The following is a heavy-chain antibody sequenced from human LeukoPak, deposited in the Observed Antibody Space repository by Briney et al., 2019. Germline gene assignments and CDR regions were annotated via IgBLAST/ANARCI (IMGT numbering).Heavy chain of an antibody. CDR2: ISTSGGST. CDR3: ANGYNYGLDY. Sequence: PGGSLRLSCAASGFTFSSSAMSWVRQAPGKGLKWVSGISTSGGSTYYSDSVKGRFTISRDNSKNTLYLQMNSLRAEDTAVYCCANGYNYGLDYWGQGTLVTVSS. V-gene: IGHV3-23*01. CDR1: GFTFSSSA. J-gene: IGHJ4*02. D-gene: IGHD5-18*01.